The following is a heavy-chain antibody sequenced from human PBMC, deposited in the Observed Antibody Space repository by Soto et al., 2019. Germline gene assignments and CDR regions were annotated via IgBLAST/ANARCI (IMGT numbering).Heavy chain of an antibody. J-gene: IGHJ4*02. Sequence: EVQLVESGGGLVQPGGSLRLSCAASGFTFSNYWMHWVRQAPGKGLVWVSRINSDGSSTSYADSVKGRFTISRDNAQNTLYLQMNSLGGEDTAVYYCARVIGFCSGGSCYSPDYWGQGTLVTVSS. CDR1: GFTFSNYW. V-gene: IGHV3-74*01. CDR3: ARVIGFCSGGSCYSPDY. D-gene: IGHD2-15*01. CDR2: INSDGSST.